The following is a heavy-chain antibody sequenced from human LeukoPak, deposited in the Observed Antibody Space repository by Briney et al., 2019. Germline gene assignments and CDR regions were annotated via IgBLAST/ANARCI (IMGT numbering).Heavy chain of an antibody. J-gene: IGHJ4*02. CDR1: GFTFSNYP. CDR3: ATDYSNYFDY. Sequence: PGGSLRLSCAASGFTFSNYPMSWVRQAPGKGLEWVSTISGSGGSTYYAGSVKGRFTISRDNSKNTLYLQMNSLRAEDTAVYYCATDYSNYFDYWGQGTLVTVSS. V-gene: IGHV3-23*01. CDR2: ISGSGGST. D-gene: IGHD4-11*01.